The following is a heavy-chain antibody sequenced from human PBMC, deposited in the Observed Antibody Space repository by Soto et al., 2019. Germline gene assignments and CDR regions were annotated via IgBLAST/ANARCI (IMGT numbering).Heavy chain of an antibody. V-gene: IGHV3-33*01. J-gene: IGHJ5*02. D-gene: IGHD6-13*01. CDR1: GFTFSSYG. Sequence: SGGSLRLSCAASGFTFSSYGMHWVRQAPGKGLEWVAVIWYDGSNKYYADSVKGRFTISRDNSKNTLYLQMNSLRAEDTAVYYCARDPSSSWYRVSYWFDPWGQGTLVTVSS. CDR2: IWYDGSNK. CDR3: ARDPSSSWYRVSYWFDP.